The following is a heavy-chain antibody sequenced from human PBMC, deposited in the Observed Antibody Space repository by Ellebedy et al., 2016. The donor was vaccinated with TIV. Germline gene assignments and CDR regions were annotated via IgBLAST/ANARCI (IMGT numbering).Heavy chain of an antibody. Sequence: PGGSLRLSCEASGFTVSASYLSWVRQAPGRGLEWVSAIGGSGGRANYADSVRGRFTISRDNSKSTLFLYMNNLRAEDTAVYYCAKFPSVTTPGVDFWGQGTLVTVSS. V-gene: IGHV3-23*01. J-gene: IGHJ4*02. CDR3: AKFPSVTTPGVDF. CDR2: IGGSGGRA. D-gene: IGHD4-17*01. CDR1: GFTVSASY.